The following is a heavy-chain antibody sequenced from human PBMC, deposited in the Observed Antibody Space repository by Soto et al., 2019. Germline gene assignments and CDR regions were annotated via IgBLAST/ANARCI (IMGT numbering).Heavy chain of an antibody. CDR3: ARGHYDGAGSRDGFDL. CDR2: IWYDGSNK. V-gene: IGHV3-33*01. J-gene: IGHJ3*01. Sequence: QVQLVESGGGVVQPGRSLRLSCAASGFTFSSYGMHWVRQAPGKGLEWVAVIWYDGSNKYYADSVKGRFTISRDNFKNTLYQQMNSLRAEDTVVYYCARGHYDGAGSRDGFDLWGQGTMVNVSS. D-gene: IGHD3-10*01. CDR1: GFTFSSYG.